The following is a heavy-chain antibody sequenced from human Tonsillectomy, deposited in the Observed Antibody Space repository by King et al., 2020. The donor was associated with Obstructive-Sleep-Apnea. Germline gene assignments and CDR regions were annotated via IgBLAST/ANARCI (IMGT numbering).Heavy chain of an antibody. V-gene: IGHV3-53*04. D-gene: IGHD6-13*01. CDR1: GFTVSSNY. Sequence: VQLVESGGGLVQPGGSLRLSCAASGFTVSSNYMSWVRQAPGKGLEWVSVIYSGGSTYYADSVKGRFTISRHNSKNTLYLQMNSLRAEDTAMYFCARDHPDTFTSRWYRSDAFDIWGQGTMVTVSS. CDR3: ARDHPDTFTSRWYRSDAFDI. CDR2: IYSGGST. J-gene: IGHJ3*02.